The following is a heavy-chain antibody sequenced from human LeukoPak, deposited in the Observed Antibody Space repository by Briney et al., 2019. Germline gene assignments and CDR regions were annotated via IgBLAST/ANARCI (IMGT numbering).Heavy chain of an antibody. Sequence: PGGSLRLSCAASGFTFSSYAMHWVRQAPGKGLEWVAVISYDGSNKYYADSVKGRFTISRDNSKNTLYLQMNSLRAEDTAVYYCAKDRAWDIVATGPIRRFDYWGQGTLVTVSS. J-gene: IGHJ4*02. D-gene: IGHD5-12*01. CDR1: GFTFSSYA. CDR2: ISYDGSNK. V-gene: IGHV3-30*18. CDR3: AKDRAWDIVATGPIRRFDY.